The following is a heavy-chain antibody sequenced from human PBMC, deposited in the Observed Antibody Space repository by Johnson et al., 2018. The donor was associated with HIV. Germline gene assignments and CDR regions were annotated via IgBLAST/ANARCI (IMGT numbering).Heavy chain of an antibody. CDR3: AREKTPYDYDWGSYAFDI. CDR1: AFTFSSYS. CDR2: ISYSSTTL. J-gene: IGHJ3*02. Sequence: VQLVESGGALVQPGGSLRLSCAASAFTFSSYSMNWVRQAPGKGLEWVSYISYSSTTLYYADSVKGRFTISRDNVKNSLYLQMNSLRAEDTAVYYCAREKTPYDYDWGSYAFDIWGQGTMVTVSS. V-gene: IGHV3-48*01. D-gene: IGHD3-16*01.